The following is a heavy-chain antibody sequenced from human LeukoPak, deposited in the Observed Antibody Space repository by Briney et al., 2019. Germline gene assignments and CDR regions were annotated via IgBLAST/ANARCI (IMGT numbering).Heavy chain of an antibody. V-gene: IGHV1-69*04. Sequence: GASVKVSCKASGGTFSSYAISWVRQAPGQGLEWMGRIIPILGIANYAQKFQGRVTITADKSTSTAYMELSSLRSEDTAVYYCATRQYSSGWYEDYWGQGTLVTVSS. J-gene: IGHJ4*02. CDR1: GGTFSSYA. D-gene: IGHD6-19*01. CDR2: IIPILGIA. CDR3: ATRQYSSGWYEDY.